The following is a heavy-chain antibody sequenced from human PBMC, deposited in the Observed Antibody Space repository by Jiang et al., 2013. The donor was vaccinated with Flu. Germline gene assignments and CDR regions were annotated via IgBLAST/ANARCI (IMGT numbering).Heavy chain of an antibody. CDR2: INPNSGGT. CDR1: GYTFTGYY. CDR3: ARAYYDILTGYYSSPYYYYGMDV. V-gene: IGHV1-2*04. J-gene: IGHJ6*02. Sequence: GAEVKKPGASVKVSCKASGYTFTGYYMHWVRQAPGQGLEWMGWINPNSGGTNYAQKFQGWVTMTRDTSISTAYMELSRLRSDDTAVYYCARAYYDILTGYYSSPYYYYGMDVWGQGTTVTVSS. D-gene: IGHD3-9*01.